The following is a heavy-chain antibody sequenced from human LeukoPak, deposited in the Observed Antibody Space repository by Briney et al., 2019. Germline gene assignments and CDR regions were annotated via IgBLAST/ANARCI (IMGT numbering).Heavy chain of an antibody. CDR1: GGSISSGGYY. CDR2: IYYSGST. D-gene: IGHD4-17*01. J-gene: IGHJ4*02. Sequence: SGTLSLACTVSGGSISSGGYYWSWIRQHPGKGLEWIGYIYYSGSTYYNPSLKSRVTISVDTSKNQFSLKLSSVTAADTAVYYCARGGFYGDYGIDYWGQGTLVTVSS. CDR3: ARGGFYGDYGIDY. V-gene: IGHV4-31*03.